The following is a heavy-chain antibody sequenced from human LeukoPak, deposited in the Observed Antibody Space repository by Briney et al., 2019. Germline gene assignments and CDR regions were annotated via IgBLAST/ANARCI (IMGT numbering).Heavy chain of an antibody. CDR1: GWSFSDYF. V-gene: IGHV4-34*01. Sequence: SETLSLTCAVYGWSFSDYFWNWIRQTPGKGLEWIGEINHGGGTKYNPSLKSRATISVDTSKKQFSLNLTSVTAADTAVYYCARGEDGTGDYRPTYFDSWGQGTLVTVSS. CDR3: ARGEDGTGDYRPTYFDS. J-gene: IGHJ4*02. CDR2: INHGGGT. D-gene: IGHD4-17*01.